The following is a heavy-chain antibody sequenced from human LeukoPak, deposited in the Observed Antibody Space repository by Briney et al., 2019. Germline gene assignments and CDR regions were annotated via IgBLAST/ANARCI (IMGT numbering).Heavy chain of an antibody. V-gene: IGHV3-9*03. CDR1: GFTFSNAW. Sequence: GGSLRLSCAASGFTFSNAWMSWVRQTAGKGLEWVSGISWNSGSIGYADSVKGRFTISRDNAKNSLYLQMNSLRAEDMALYYCAKASTFLYSSFDAFDIWGQGTMVTVSS. D-gene: IGHD6-6*01. CDR2: ISWNSGSI. CDR3: AKASTFLYSSFDAFDI. J-gene: IGHJ3*02.